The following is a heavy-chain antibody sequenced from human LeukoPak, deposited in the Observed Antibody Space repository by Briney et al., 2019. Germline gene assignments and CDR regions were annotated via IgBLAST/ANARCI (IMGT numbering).Heavy chain of an antibody. V-gene: IGHV3-23*01. J-gene: IGHJ3*02. CDR2: ISGGGGNT. Sequence: GGSLRLSCAASKFAFSSHSMRWVRQALWKGLEWVLAISGGGGNTYYADSVKGRFTISRDNSKNTLYLQMNSLRAEDTAVYYCGKNRYSGSLSPFDIWGQGTMVTVSS. D-gene: IGHD1-26*01. CDR1: KFAFSSHS. CDR3: GKNRYSGSLSPFDI.